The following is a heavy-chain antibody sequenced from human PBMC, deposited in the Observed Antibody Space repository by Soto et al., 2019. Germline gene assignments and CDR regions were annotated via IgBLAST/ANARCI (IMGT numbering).Heavy chain of an antibody. CDR1: GFTFSDYA. V-gene: IGHV3-30-3*01. CDR3: ARAPRRYCTSLSCLGLYGLAV. J-gene: IGHJ6*02. D-gene: IGHD2-8*01. Sequence: QVQLVESGGGVVQPGRSLRLSCAASGFTFSDYAMHWVRHVPGQGLEWVAVISFDGNIKYDADSVKGRFTISRDNSKNTLFLQMDSLKGEDTAVYSCARAPRRYCTSLSCLGLYGLAVWGQGAAVTVSS. CDR2: ISFDGNIK.